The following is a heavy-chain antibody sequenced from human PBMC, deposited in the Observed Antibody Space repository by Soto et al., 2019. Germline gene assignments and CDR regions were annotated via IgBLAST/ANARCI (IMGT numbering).Heavy chain of an antibody. J-gene: IGHJ6*03. D-gene: IGHD1-7*01. Sequence: SQTLSLTCAISGDSVSSNNAAWNWIRQSPSRGLEWLGRTYYRSRWYNDYAVSVKSRITVNPDTSKNQFSLQPTSVTPEDTAVYYFAGTTSHYWYYMDVWGKGTTVTVSS. CDR2: TYYRSRWYN. CDR1: GDSVSSNNAA. V-gene: IGHV6-1*01. CDR3: AGTTSHYWYYMDV.